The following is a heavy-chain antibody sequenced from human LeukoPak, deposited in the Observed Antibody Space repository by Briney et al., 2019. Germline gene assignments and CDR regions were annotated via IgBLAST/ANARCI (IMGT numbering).Heavy chain of an antibody. CDR3: ALQLKEDSTGY. Sequence: GAAVKVSCKASGYTFTSYYMHWVRQAPGQGLEWMGIINPSGGSTSYAQKFQGRVTMTRDTSTSTVYMELSSLRSEDTAVYYCALQLKEDSTGYWGQGTLVTVSS. J-gene: IGHJ4*02. CDR1: GYTFTSYY. CDR2: INPSGGST. V-gene: IGHV1-46*01. D-gene: IGHD1-1*01.